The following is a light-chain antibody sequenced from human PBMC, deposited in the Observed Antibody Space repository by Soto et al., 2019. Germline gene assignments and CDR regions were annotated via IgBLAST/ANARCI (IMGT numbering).Light chain of an antibody. CDR1: NIGSKS. J-gene: IGLJ2*01. CDR2: YDS. V-gene: IGLV3-21*04. Sequence: SYELTQPPSVSVAPGKTARITCGGNNIGSKSVHWYQQKPGQAPVLVIYYDSDRPSGIPERFSGSNSGNTATLTISRVEAGDEADDYCRVWDSSSVVFGGGTKLTVL. CDR3: RVWDSSSVV.